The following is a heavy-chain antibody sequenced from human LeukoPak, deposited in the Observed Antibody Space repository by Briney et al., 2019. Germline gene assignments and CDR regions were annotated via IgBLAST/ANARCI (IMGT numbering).Heavy chain of an antibody. D-gene: IGHD1-26*01. Sequence: SGTLSLTCTVSGGSVNSGSYYWSWIRQPPGKGLEWIGYMYYSGSTNYDPSLKRRVTISVDTSKNQFSLKLSSVTAADTAVYYCARSGGYWFDPWGQGTLVTVSS. J-gene: IGHJ5*02. CDR3: ARSGGYWFDP. V-gene: IGHV4-61*01. CDR1: GGSVNSGSYY. CDR2: MYYSGST.